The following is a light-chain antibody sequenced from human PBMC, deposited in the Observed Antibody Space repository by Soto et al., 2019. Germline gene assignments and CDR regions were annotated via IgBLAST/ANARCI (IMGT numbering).Light chain of an antibody. CDR2: GAS. Sequence: EIVLTQSPATLSVSPGERVTLSCRTSHSVNSHVAWYQQKPGQAPRLLLYGASTRATGIPARFSGSGSGTEFTLSISSLQPDDFATYYCQHYNVYPWTFGQGTKVDIK. CDR1: HSVNSH. V-gene: IGKV3-15*01. CDR3: QHYNVYPWT. J-gene: IGKJ1*01.